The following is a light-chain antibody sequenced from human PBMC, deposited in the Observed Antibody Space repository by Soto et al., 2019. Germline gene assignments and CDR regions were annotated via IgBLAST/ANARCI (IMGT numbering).Light chain of an antibody. CDR2: AAS. CDR1: QVISTS. V-gene: IGKV1-9*01. J-gene: IGKJ5*01. CDR3: QQLFDSPIT. Sequence: DIQMTQSPSSLSAFVGDRVTFTCRASQVISTSLAWYQVKPGKAPKLLIYAASTLESGVPSRFSATVSGTEFSLTITSLQPEDFATYYCQQLFDSPITFGQGTRLEIK.